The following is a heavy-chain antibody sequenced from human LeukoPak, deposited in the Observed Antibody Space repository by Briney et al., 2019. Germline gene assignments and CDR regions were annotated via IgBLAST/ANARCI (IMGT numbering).Heavy chain of an antibody. CDR2: IRYDGSNK. Sequence: GGSLRLSCAASGFTFSSYGMHWVRQAPGKGLEWVAFIRYDGSNKYYADSVKGRFTISRDDSKNTLFLQMNSLKTEDTAVYYCTTDPMIVVVITDFGWGQGTLVTVSS. CDR1: GFTFSSYG. V-gene: IGHV3-30*02. D-gene: IGHD3-22*01. J-gene: IGHJ4*02. CDR3: TTDPMIVVVITDFG.